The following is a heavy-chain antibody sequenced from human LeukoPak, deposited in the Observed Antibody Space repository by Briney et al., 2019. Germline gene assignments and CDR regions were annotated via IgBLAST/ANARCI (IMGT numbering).Heavy chain of an antibody. D-gene: IGHD3-3*01. Sequence: ASETLSLTCTVSGGSISSSSYYWGWIRQPPGKGLEGIVGIYYSGSTYYNPALKSRVTVYVDTSKNQFSLKLRSVTAADTAVYYCARHSYDFLSGYRNWFDPWGQGTLVTVSS. CDR1: GGSISSSSYY. CDR2: IYYSGST. J-gene: IGHJ5*02. CDR3: ARHSYDFLSGYRNWFDP. V-gene: IGHV4-39*01.